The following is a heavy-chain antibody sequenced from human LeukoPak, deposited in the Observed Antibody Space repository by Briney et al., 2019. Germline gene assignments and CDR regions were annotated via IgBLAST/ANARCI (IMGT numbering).Heavy chain of an antibody. V-gene: IGHV4-30-2*01. Sequence: SETLSLTCAVSGGSISSGGYSWSWIRQPPGKGLEWIGYIYHSGSPYYNPSLKSRVTISVDRSKNQFSLKLSSVTAADTAVYYCATGGFYRGGFDYWGQGTLVTVSS. CDR2: IYHSGSP. D-gene: IGHD3-10*01. J-gene: IGHJ4*02. CDR3: ATGGFYRGGFDY. CDR1: GGSISSGGYS.